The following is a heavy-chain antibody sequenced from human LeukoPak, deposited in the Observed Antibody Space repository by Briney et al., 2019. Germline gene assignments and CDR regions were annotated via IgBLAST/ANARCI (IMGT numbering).Heavy chain of an antibody. J-gene: IGHJ4*02. V-gene: IGHV3-23*01. CDR2: ISGSGGST. CDR3: AKGDYYDSSGSIDY. CDR1: GFTFSSYA. D-gene: IGHD3-22*01. Sequence: QAGGSLRLSCAASGFTFSSYAMSWVRQAPGKGLEWVSAISGSGGSTYYADSVKGRFTISRDNSKNTLYLQMNSLRAEDTAVYYCAKGDYYDSSGSIDYWGQGTLVTVSS.